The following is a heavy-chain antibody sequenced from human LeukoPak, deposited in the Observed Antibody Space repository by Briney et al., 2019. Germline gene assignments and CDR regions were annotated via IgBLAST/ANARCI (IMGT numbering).Heavy chain of an antibody. CDR2: IKQDGREK. V-gene: IGHV3-7*01. D-gene: IGHD3-10*01. Sequence: GGSLRLSCAASGFTFSSYWMSWVRQAPGKGLEWVANIKQDGREKYYVESVKGRFTISRDNAKNSLYLQMNSLRAEDAALYYCASSWFGEVPHPNYWGQGTLVTVSS. J-gene: IGHJ4*02. CDR1: GFTFSSYW. CDR3: ASSWFGEVPHPNY.